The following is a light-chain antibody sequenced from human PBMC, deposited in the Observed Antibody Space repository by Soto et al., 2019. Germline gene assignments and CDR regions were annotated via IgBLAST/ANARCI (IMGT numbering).Light chain of an antibody. CDR3: TSHTTTSPPVL. CDR2: DVR. CDR1: SSDVGAFNF. Sequence: QSALTQPASVSGSPGQSITISCTGTSSDVGAFNFVSWYQQHPGKAPKLVIYDVRHRPSGVSDRFSGSKSGNTASLTIYGLQAEDEADYCCTSHTTTSPPVLFGGGTKLTVL. J-gene: IGLJ2*01. V-gene: IGLV2-14*03.